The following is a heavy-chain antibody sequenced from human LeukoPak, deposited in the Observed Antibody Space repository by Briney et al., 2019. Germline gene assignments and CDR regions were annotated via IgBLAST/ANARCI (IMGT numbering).Heavy chain of an antibody. J-gene: IGHJ5*02. CDR3: AKDRITASNWFDP. V-gene: IGHV3-23*01. D-gene: IGHD1-20*01. Sequence: SGGSLRLSCVVSGFTFSSYIMHWVRQAPGKGLEWVSAISGSGGSTYYADSVKGRFTISRDNSKNTLYLQMNSLRAEDTAVYYCAKDRITASNWFDPWGQGTLVTVSS. CDR2: ISGSGGST. CDR1: GFTFSSYI.